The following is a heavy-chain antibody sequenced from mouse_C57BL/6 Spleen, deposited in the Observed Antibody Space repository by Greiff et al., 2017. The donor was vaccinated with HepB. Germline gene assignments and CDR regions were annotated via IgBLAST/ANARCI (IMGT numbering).Heavy chain of an antibody. CDR2: IDPEDGDT. CDR3: TTPPVSKGAWCAY. CDR1: GFNIKDYY. Sequence: EVQLQQSGAELVRPGASVKLSCTASGFNIKDYYMHWVKQRPEQGLEWIGRIDPEDGDTEYAPKFQGKATMTADTSSNTAYLQLSSLTSEDTAVYYCTTPPVSKGAWCAYWGQGTLVTVSA. J-gene: IGHJ3*01. V-gene: IGHV14-1*01. D-gene: IGHD2-5*01.